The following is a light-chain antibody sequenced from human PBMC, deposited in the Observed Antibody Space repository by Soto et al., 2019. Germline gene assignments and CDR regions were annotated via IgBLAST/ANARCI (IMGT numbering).Light chain of an antibody. CDR3: SSYTSSSFVV. V-gene: IGLV2-14*01. CDR1: SSDVGGYNY. Sequence: QSALTQPASVSGSPGQSITISCTGTSSDVGGYNYVSWYQQHPGKVPKLMIYEVSNRPSGVSNRFSGSKSGNTASLTISGLQAEDEADYYCSSYTSSSFVVFGGGTKLTVL. CDR2: EVS. J-gene: IGLJ2*01.